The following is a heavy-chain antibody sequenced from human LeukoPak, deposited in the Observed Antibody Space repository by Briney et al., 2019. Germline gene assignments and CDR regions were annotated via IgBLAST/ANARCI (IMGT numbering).Heavy chain of an antibody. J-gene: IGHJ3*02. CDR2: IYYSGST. V-gene: IGHV4-59*01. CDR1: GGSISSYY. CDR3: ARVTLASSGYPHACDI. D-gene: IGHD3-22*01. Sequence: SETLSLTCTVSGGSISSYYWSWIRQPPGKGLEWIGYIYYSGSTNYNPSLKRRVTISVDTSKNQFSLKLSSVTAADTAVYYCARVTLASSGYPHACDIWGQGTMVTVSS.